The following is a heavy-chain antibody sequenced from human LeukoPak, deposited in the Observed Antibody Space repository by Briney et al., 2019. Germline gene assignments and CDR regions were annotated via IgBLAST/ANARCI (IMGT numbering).Heavy chain of an antibody. CDR3: ARASSSWYNYFDY. CDR2: IWYDGSNK. J-gene: IGHJ4*02. CDR1: GFTSSSYG. D-gene: IGHD6-13*01. V-gene: IGHV3-33*01. Sequence: PGRSLRLSCAASGFTSSSYGMHWVRQAPGKGLEWVAVIWYDGSNKYYADSVKGRFTISRDNSKNTLYLQMNSLRAEDTAVYYCARASSSWYNYFDYWGQGTLVTVSS.